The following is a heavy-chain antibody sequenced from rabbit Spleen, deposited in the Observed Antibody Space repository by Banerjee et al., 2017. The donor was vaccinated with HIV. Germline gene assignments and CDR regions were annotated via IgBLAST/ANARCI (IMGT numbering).Heavy chain of an antibody. J-gene: IGHJ4*01. Sequence: QSLEESGGGLVKPGASLTLTCKASGFSFSSGCDMCWVRQAPGKGLEWIACIDGGSSGSPYYASWAKGRFTISKASSTTVTLQMTSVTAADTATYFCARDSGSGGDLWGPGTLVTVS. CDR2: IDGGSSGSP. CDR3: ARDSGSGGDL. V-gene: IGHV1S40*01. CDR1: GFSFSSGCD. D-gene: IGHD1-1*01.